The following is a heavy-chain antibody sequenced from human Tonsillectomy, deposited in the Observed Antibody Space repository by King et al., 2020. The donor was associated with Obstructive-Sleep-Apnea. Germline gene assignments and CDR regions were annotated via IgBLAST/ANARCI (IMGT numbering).Heavy chain of an antibody. D-gene: IGHD3-22*01. V-gene: IGHV4-59*08. Sequence: VQLQESGPGRVKPSETLSLSCTVSGGSISGYYWNWIRQPPGKGLEWIGYFYNSGSTNYNPSLKSRVTMSIDTSKNQFSLKLTSVTAADTAIYFCARQPLPYYYDSIGYFYSPFDSWGQGTLVTVSS. CDR2: FYNSGST. CDR3: ARQPLPYYYDSIGYFYSPFDS. J-gene: IGHJ4*02. CDR1: GGSISGYY.